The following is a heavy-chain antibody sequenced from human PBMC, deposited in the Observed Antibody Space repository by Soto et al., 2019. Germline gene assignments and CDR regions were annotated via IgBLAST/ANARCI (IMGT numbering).Heavy chain of an antibody. D-gene: IGHD3-10*01. J-gene: IGHJ4*02. V-gene: IGHV3-33*01. CDR1: GFTFSSYG. Sequence: QVQLVESGGGVVQPGRSLRLSCAASGFTFSSYGMHWVRQAPGKGLEWVAVIWYDGSNKYYADSVKGRFTISRDNSNNTLYLQMNSLRAEDTAVYYCARGSTGGSGSYLWGQGTLVTVSS. CDR3: ARGSTGGSGSYL. CDR2: IWYDGSNK.